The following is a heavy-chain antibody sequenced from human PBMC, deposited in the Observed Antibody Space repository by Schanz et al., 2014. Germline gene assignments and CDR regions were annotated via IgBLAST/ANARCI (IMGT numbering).Heavy chain of an antibody. CDR2: ISAYNGNT. Sequence: QVQLVQSGAEVKKPGASVKVSCKASGYTFTSYGISWVRQAPGQGLEWMGWISAYNGNTNYAQKLQGRVTMTTDTSSSTAFMELRSLRSDDTAVYYCARDNLVSSSWYNYYGMDVWGQGTTVTVSS. J-gene: IGHJ6*02. V-gene: IGHV1-18*01. D-gene: IGHD6-13*01. CDR1: GYTFTSYG. CDR3: ARDNLVSSSWYNYYGMDV.